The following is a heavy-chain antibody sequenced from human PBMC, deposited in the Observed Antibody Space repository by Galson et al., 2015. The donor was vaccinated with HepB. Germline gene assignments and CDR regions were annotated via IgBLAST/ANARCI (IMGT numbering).Heavy chain of an antibody. CDR3: ARDIVVVPAAIITFDP. CDR2: FTPNSGGP. D-gene: IGHD2-2*01. CDR1: GYTFTGYY. V-gene: IGHV1-2*02. J-gene: IGHJ5*02. Sequence: SVKVSCKASGYTFTGYYMHWVRQAPEQGLEWMGWFTPNSGGPNYAQKFQGRVTMTRDTSISTAYMELSRLRSDDTAVYYCARDIVVVPAAIITFDPWGQGTLVTVSS.